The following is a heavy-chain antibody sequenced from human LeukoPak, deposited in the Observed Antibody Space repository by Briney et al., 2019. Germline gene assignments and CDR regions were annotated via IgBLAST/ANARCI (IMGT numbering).Heavy chain of an antibody. CDR3: AREGWYYDILTGYYIKDYGMDV. J-gene: IGHJ6*02. D-gene: IGHD3-9*01. CDR1: GGSISSYY. Sequence: SETLSLTCTVSGGSISSYYWSWIRQPPGKGLEWIGYIYYSGSTNYNPSLKSRVTISVDTSKNQFSLKLSSVTAADTAVYYCAREGWYYDILTGYYIKDYGMDVWGQGTTVTVSS. V-gene: IGHV4-59*01. CDR2: IYYSGST.